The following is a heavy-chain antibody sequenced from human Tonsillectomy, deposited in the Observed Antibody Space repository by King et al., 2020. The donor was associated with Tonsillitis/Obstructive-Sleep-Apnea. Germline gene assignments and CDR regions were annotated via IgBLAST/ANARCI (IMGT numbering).Heavy chain of an antibody. D-gene: IGHD3-3*01. CDR3: ARMGGHYDFWSGYYTGSNWFDP. CDR1: GGSISSYY. CDR2: IYYSGST. V-gene: IGHV4-59*01. J-gene: IGHJ5*02. Sequence: QLQESGPGLVKPSETLSLTCTVSGGSISSYYWSWIRQPPGKGLEWIGYIYYSGSTNYNPSLKSRVTISVDTFKNQFSLKLSSVTAADTAVYYCARMGGHYDFWSGYYTGSNWFDPWGQGTLVTVSS.